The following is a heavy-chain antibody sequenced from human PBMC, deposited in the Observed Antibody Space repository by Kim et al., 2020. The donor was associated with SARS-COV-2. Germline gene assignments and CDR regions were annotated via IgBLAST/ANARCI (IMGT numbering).Heavy chain of an antibody. D-gene: IGHD6-6*01. Sequence: SETLSLTCTVSGGSISSYYWSWIRQPPGKGLEWIGYIYYSGSTNYNPSLKSRVTISVDTSKNQFSLKLSSVTAADTAVYYCARHPTEVGAARLGSWWFDPWGQGTLVTVSS. J-gene: IGHJ5*02. CDR1: GGSISSYY. V-gene: IGHV4-59*08. CDR3: ARHPTEVGAARLGSWWFDP. CDR2: IYYSGST.